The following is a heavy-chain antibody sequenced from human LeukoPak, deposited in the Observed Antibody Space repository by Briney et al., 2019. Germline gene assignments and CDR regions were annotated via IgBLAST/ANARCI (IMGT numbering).Heavy chain of an antibody. J-gene: IGHJ3*02. CDR1: DDSFSSHY. CDR3: ARDLVTVTKGFDI. Sequence: SETLSLTCAVSDDSFSSHYWTWIRQPPGKGLEWIGYISYIGSTNYNSSLKSRVTISIDTSKNQFSLKLTSVTAADTAVYYCARDLVTVTKGFDIWGQGTMVSVSS. V-gene: IGHV4-59*11. CDR2: ISYIGST. D-gene: IGHD4-17*01.